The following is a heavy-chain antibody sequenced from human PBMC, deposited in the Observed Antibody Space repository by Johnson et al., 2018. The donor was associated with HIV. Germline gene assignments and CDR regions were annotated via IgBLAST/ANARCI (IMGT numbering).Heavy chain of an antibody. J-gene: IGHJ3*02. Sequence: QVQLVESGGGVVQPGRSLRLSCAASGFTFSSYAMHWVRQAPGKGLEWVAVISYDGSNKYYADSVKGRFTISRDNSKNTLYLQMNSLRAEDTAVYYCARDDGGGGDAFDIWGQGTMVTVSS. CDR3: ARDDGGGGDAFDI. D-gene: IGHD2-15*01. CDR1: GFTFSSYA. V-gene: IGHV3-30*04. CDR2: ISYDGSNK.